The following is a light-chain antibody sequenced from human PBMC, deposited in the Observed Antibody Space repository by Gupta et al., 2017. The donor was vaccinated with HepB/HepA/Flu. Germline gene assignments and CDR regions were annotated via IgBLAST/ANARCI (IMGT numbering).Light chain of an antibody. CDR2: GGS. V-gene: IGKV3-20*01. CDR3: QQYGSSPKT. CDR1: QSVSSSY. J-gene: IGKJ1*01. Sequence: EIVLTQSPGTLSLSPGDRATLSCRASQSVSSSYLAWYQQKPGQAPRLLIYGGSSRATGIPDRFSGSGSGTDFTLTISRLEPEDVAVYYCQQYGSSPKTFGQGTKVEIK.